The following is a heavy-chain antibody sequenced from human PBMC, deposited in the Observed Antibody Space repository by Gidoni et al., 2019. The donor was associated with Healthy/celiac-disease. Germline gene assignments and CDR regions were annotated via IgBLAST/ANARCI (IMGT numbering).Heavy chain of an antibody. D-gene: IGHD2-15*01. CDR1: GGTFSSYA. V-gene: IGHV1-69*01. CDR3: ALGYNPGAFDY. CDR2: FIPNCGTA. J-gene: IGHJ4*02. Sequence: QVQLVQSGAEVQKPGSSVKVSCEASGGTFSSYAISGVRQAPGQGLAWMGGFIPNCGTANYAQKFQGRVTITADESTSTAYMELSSLRSEDTAVYYCALGYNPGAFDYWGQGTLVTVSS.